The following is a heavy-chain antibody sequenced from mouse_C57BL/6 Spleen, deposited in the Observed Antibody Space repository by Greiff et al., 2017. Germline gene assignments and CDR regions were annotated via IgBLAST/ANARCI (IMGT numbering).Heavy chain of an antibody. J-gene: IGHJ3*01. CDR1: GYSITSGYY. CDR3: ARERDYGSPAWFAY. Sequence: EVKLEESGPGLVKPSQSLSLTCSVTGYSITSGYYWNWIRQFPGNKLEWMGYISYDGSNNYNPSLKNRISITRDTSKNQFFLKLNSVTTEDTATYYCARERDYGSPAWFAYWGQGTLVTVSA. V-gene: IGHV3-6*01. D-gene: IGHD1-1*01. CDR2: ISYDGSN.